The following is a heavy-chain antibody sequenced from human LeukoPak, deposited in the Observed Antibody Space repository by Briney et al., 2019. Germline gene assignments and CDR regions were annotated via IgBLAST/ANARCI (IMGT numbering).Heavy chain of an antibody. J-gene: IGHJ4*02. CDR1: GGSISSSTFY. D-gene: IGHD3-22*01. CDR3: ARSSKHSSGYYFDY. V-gene: IGHV4-39*07. CDR2: IYYSGST. Sequence: SETLSLTCTVSGGSISSSTFYWGWIRQPPGKGLEWIGTIYYSGSTFYNPSLKSRVTVSVDTSKNQFSLKLSSLTAADTAVYYCARSSKHSSGYYFDYWGQRTLVTVSS.